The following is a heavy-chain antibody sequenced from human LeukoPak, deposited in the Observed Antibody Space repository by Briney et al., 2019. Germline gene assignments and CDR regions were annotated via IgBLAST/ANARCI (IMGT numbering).Heavy chain of an antibody. CDR1: GYAFTSYG. D-gene: IGHD1-20*01. J-gene: IGHJ4*02. CDR2: ISAYNGNT. Sequence: ASVKVSCKASGYAFTSYGFSWVRQAPGQGLEWMGWISAYNGNTNYAQKLQGRVTMTTDTSTSTAYMELRSLRSDDTAVYYCARGNWNDDKFDYWGQGTLVTVSS. CDR3: ARGNWNDDKFDY. V-gene: IGHV1-18*01.